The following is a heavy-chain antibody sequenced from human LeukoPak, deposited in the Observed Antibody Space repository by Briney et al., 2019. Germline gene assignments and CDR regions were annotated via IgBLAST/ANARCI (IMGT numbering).Heavy chain of an antibody. J-gene: IGHJ6*02. D-gene: IGHD3-16*01. V-gene: IGHV3-21*04. CDR1: GFTFSSHS. Sequence: GGSLRLSCAASGFTFSSHSMNWVRQAPGKGLEWVSSISSSSSYIYYADSVKGRFTISRDNAKNSLYLQMSNLRAEDTAVYFCARGGGLDVWGQGATVTVSS. CDR2: ISSSSSYI. CDR3: ARGGGLDV.